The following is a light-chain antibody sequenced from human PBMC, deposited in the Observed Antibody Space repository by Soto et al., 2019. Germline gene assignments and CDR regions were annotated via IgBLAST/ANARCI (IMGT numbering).Light chain of an antibody. Sequence: EMVLTQSGGTLSLSPGERATLSCRASQSVSSSYLAWYKQKPGQAPRLLIYGASSRATGIPDRFSGSGSGTDFTLSISGLESEDFAVYYCLQYGSSPKTFGRGTKVDI. CDR3: LQYGSSPKT. V-gene: IGKV3-20*01. CDR1: QSVSSSY. CDR2: GAS. J-gene: IGKJ1*01.